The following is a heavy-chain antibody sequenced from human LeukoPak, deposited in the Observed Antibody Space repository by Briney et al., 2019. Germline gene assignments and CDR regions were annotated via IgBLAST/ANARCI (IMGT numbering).Heavy chain of an antibody. CDR1: GFTFSSYA. CDR2: ISGSGGST. Sequence: GGSLRLSCAASGFTFSSYAMSWVRQAPGKGLEWVSAISGSGGSTYYADSVKGRFTISRDNSKNTLYLQMNSLRAEDTAVYYCAKKPVHYDILTGYRNNYFDYWGQGTPVTVSS. J-gene: IGHJ4*02. CDR3: AKKPVHYDILTGYRNNYFDY. D-gene: IGHD3-9*01. V-gene: IGHV3-23*01.